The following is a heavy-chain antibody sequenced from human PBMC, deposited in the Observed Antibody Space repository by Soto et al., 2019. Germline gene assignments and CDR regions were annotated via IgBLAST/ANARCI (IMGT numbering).Heavy chain of an antibody. J-gene: IGHJ3*02. Sequence: SVKVSCKASGYTFTGYYMHWVRQAPGQGLEWMGWINPNSGGTNYAQKFQGRVTMTRDTSISTAYMELSRLRSDDTAVYYCVTIVPTIGNDVFHICGQGTMGIVSS. V-gene: IGHV1-2*02. CDR2: INPNSGGT. D-gene: IGHD5-12*01. CDR3: VTIVPTIGNDVFHI. CDR1: GYTFTGYY.